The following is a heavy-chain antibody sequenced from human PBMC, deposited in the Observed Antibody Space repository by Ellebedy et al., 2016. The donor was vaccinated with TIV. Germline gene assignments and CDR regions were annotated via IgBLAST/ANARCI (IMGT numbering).Heavy chain of an antibody. J-gene: IGHJ6*02. Sequence: GGSLRLSCAGSGFTFSDYYMSWVRQAPGKGLEWLAYITSSGDIKYYTDSVKGRFTISRANANSSLHLQMNRMRAEDTAVYYCTRDPGSTRFYYYYGMDVWGQGTTVTVSS. CDR2: ITSSGDIK. D-gene: IGHD2-2*01. CDR1: GFTFSDYY. CDR3: TRDPGSTRFYYYYGMDV. V-gene: IGHV3-11*01.